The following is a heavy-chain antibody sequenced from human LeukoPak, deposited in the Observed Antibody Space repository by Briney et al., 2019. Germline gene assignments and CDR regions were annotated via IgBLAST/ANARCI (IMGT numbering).Heavy chain of an antibody. V-gene: IGHV3-21*01. Sequence: PGGSLRLSCAASGFIFSSYAMSWVRQAPGKGLEWVSSISGLSTHIYYGDSVKGRFSISRDNAKNSVYLQMNSLGVEDTAIYYCGRAFPPLRTSSAGDLWGQGILVTVSS. D-gene: IGHD3-16*01. CDR1: GFIFSSYA. J-gene: IGHJ4*02. CDR2: ISGLSTHI. CDR3: GRAFPPLRTSSAGDL.